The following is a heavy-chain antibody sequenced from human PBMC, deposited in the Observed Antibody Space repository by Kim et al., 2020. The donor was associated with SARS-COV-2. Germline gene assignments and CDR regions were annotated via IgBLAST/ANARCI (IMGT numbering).Heavy chain of an antibody. D-gene: IGHD5-12*01. Sequence: GGSLRLSCVASGFSFGTFDMSWVRQAPGKGLKWVSVIKRPDDSAYYAESVKGRLNVSRDSARNTLYLQMNSLRVDDTAVYYCVKGAWLEYWGPGTLVTV. CDR2: IKRPDDSA. CDR1: GFSFGTFD. V-gene: IGHV3-23*01. J-gene: IGHJ4*02. CDR3: VKGAWLEY.